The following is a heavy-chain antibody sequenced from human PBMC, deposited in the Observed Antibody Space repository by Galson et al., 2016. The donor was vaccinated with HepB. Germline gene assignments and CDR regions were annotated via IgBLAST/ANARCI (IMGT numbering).Heavy chain of an antibody. D-gene: IGHD1-26*01. J-gene: IGHJ5*02. Sequence: ETLSLTCTVSGDSISDSNWWSWVRQPPGKGLEWIGSVFYSGTTYYNPSLKSRLTISVDTSKNQFSLKLTSVTAADTSVYYCARRGGSVGATSFDLWGQGTLVIVSS. CDR3: ARRGGSVGATSFDL. V-gene: IGHV4-39*01. CDR2: VFYSGTT. CDR1: GDSISDSNW.